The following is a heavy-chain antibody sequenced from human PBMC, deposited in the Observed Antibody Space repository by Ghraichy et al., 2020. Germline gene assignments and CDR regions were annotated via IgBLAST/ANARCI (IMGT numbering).Heavy chain of an antibody. CDR2: ISAYNGNT. Sequence: ASVKVSCKASGYTFTSYGISWVRQAPGQGLEWMGWISAYNGNTNYAQKLQGRVTMTTDTSTSTAYMELRSLRSDDTAVYYCATLRSGYDSLVDDYYYYMDVWGKGTTVTVSS. CDR3: ATLRSGYDSLVDDYYYYMDV. J-gene: IGHJ6*03. V-gene: IGHV1-18*01. D-gene: IGHD5-12*01. CDR1: GYTFTSYG.